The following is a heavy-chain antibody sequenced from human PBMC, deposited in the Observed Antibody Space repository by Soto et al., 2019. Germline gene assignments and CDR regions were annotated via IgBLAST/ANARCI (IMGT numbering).Heavy chain of an antibody. J-gene: IGHJ4*02. V-gene: IGHV1-18*01. CDR2: ISAYNGNT. D-gene: IGHD3-22*01. CDR1: GYTFTSYG. Sequence: QVQLVQSGAEVKKPGASVKVSCKASGYTFTSYGISWVRQAPGQGLEWMGWISAYNGNTNYAQKLQGRVTMTTDTSTSTAYMELRSLRSDDTAVYYCARDYQSSPYYYDSSGYFPKYHFDYWGQGTLVTVSS. CDR3: ARDYQSSPYYYDSSGYFPKYHFDY.